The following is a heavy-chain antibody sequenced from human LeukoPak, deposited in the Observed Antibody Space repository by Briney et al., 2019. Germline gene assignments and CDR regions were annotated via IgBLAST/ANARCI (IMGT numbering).Heavy chain of an antibody. CDR3: AKYILYHGAFDI. CDR2: ISSSSSGK. D-gene: IGHD2-8*01. V-gene: IGHV3-48*01. Sequence: GGSLRLSCAASGFTFSSYSMNWVRQAPGKGLEWVSYISSSSSGKQYADSVKGRFTISRDNAKNSLYLQMNSLRAEDTAVYYCAKYILYHGAFDIWGQGTMVTVSS. CDR1: GFTFSSYS. J-gene: IGHJ3*02.